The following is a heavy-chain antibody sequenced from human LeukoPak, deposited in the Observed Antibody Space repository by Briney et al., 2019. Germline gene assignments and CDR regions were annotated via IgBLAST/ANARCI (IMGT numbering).Heavy chain of an antibody. CDR2: IWYDGSNK. D-gene: IGHD6-13*01. J-gene: IGHJ5*02. CDR3: AREFIGSPSSWYSTGFDP. V-gene: IGHV3-33*01. CDR1: GFTFSSYG. Sequence: GGSLRLSCAASGFTFSSYGMHWVRQAPGKGLEWVAVIWYDGSNKYYADSVKGRFTISRDNSKNTLYLQMNSLRAEDTAVYYCAREFIGSPSSWYSTGFDPWGQGTLVTVSS.